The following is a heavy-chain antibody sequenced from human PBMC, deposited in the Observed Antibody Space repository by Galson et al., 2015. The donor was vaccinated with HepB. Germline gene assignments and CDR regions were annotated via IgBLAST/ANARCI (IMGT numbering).Heavy chain of an antibody. D-gene: IGHD2-2*01. CDR1: GGSISSGVYY. Sequence: LSLTCTVSGGSISSGVYYWRWIRQPPGKGLEWIGYIYYSGSTYYNPSLKSRVTISVDTSKNQYSPKLDSVTASDTAVYYCARGFPAYCSSTSCYPTNWFDPWGQGTLVTVSS. CDR3: ARGFPAYCSSTSCYPTNWFDP. CDR2: IYYSGST. J-gene: IGHJ5*02. V-gene: IGHV4-30-4*01.